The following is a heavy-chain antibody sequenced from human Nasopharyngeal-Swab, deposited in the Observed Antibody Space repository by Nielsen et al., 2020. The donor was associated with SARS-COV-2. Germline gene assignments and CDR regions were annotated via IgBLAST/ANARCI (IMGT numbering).Heavy chain of an antibody. J-gene: IGHJ3*02. CDR3: ARGSDSSGYFDNTDAFDI. V-gene: IGHV4-34*01. CDR2: INHIGST. D-gene: IGHD3-22*01. CDR1: GASFIGFS. Sequence: SETLSPPFALYGASFIGFSSTWIRQPPGKGLEWIGEINHIGSTNYNPSLKSRVTISVDTSKNQFSLKLSSVTAADTAVYYCARGSDSSGYFDNTDAFDIWGQGTMVTVSS.